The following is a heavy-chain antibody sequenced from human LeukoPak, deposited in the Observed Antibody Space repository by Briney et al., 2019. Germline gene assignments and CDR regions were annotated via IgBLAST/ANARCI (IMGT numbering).Heavy chain of an antibody. V-gene: IGHV4-4*07. D-gene: IGHD3-10*01. J-gene: IGHJ5*02. CDR1: GGSISTYY. Sequence: SETLSLTCTVSGGSISTYYWSWIRQPAGKGLEWIGRIYGSGTTTYNPSLKSRVTMSVDTSNNQFSLRLTSVTAADTAMYYCARDSGTTGEVKFDPWGQGTPVTVSS. CDR2: IYGSGTT. CDR3: ARDSGTTGEVKFDP.